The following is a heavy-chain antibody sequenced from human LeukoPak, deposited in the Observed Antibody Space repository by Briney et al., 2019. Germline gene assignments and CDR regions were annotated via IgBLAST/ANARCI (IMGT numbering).Heavy chain of an antibody. V-gene: IGHV3-23*01. CDR3: AKDMGGRLGP. CDR1: GFTISSSA. Sequence: GGSLRLSCAATGFTISSSATTWVCQAPEKGLDWVSTITRTGSNIFYADSVKGRFTISRDNSNNTLYLQMNSLRVEDTAIYFCAKDMGGRLGPWGQGTLVTVSS. CDR2: ITRTGSNI. D-gene: IGHD1-26*01. J-gene: IGHJ5*02.